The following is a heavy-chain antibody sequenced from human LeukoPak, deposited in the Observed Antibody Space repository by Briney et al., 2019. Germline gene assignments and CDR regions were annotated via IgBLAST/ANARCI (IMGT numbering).Heavy chain of an antibody. CDR2: TYYRSKWHN. CDR3: ARASYYDSSDVRFDP. Sequence: SQTLSLTCAISGDSVSSNSAAWNWIRQSPSRGLEWLGRTYYRSKWHNDYAASVKSRITINSDTSKNQFSLQLNSVTPEDTAVYYCARASYYDSSDVRFDPWGQGTLVTVSS. V-gene: IGHV6-1*01. D-gene: IGHD3-22*01. J-gene: IGHJ5*02. CDR1: GDSVSSNSAA.